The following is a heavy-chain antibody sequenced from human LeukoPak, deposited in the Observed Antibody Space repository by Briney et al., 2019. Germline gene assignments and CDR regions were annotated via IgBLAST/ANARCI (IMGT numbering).Heavy chain of an antibody. CDR2: ISSGSTI. CDR3: ARGGNGYNYYFDY. J-gene: IGHJ4*02. V-gene: IGHV3-11*01. D-gene: IGHD5-24*01. Sequence: PGGSLRLSCAASGFTFSDYYMSWLRQAPGKGLEWVSYISSGSTIYYADSVKGRFTISRDNAKNSLYLQMNSLRAEDTAVYYCARGGNGYNYYFDYWGQGTLVTVSS. CDR1: GFTFSDYY.